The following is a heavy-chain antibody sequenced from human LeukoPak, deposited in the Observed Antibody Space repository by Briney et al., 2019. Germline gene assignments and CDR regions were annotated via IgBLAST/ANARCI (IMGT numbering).Heavy chain of an antibody. CDR2: INPNTGGT. CDR3: ARVITPGSNYGDHAGWYFDL. CDR1: GYTFTDHF. J-gene: IGHJ2*01. V-gene: IGHV1-2*02. D-gene: IGHD4-17*01. Sequence: GASVRVSCKASGYTFTDHFIYWVRQAPGQGLGWMAWINPNTGGTKYAQMFQGRVTLTRDTSISTAFMELRSLISDDTAVYFCARVITPGSNYGDHAGWYFDLWGRGTLVTVSS.